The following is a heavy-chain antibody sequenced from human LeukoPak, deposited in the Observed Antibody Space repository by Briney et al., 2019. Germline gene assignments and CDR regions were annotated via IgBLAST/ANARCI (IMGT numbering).Heavy chain of an antibody. CDR2: IYSGGST. V-gene: IGHV3-66*02. D-gene: IGHD6-13*01. CDR3: ARDRLSSSSWYAPFDY. CDR1: GFTVSSNY. J-gene: IGHJ4*02. Sequence: GGSLRLSCAASGFTVSSNYMSWVRQAPGKGLEWVSVIYSGGSTYYADSVKGRFTISRDSSKNTLYLQMNSLRAEDTAVYYCARDRLSSSSWYAPFDYWGQGTLVTVSS.